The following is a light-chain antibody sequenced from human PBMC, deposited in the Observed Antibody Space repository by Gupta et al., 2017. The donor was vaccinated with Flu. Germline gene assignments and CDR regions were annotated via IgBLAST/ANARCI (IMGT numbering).Light chain of an antibody. Sequence: GDSVTITCREIHSITSYLNWYQQKPGKAPKLLIYATSSLQSGVPSRFSGSGSGTDFTLTISSLQLEDFATYYCQQSYNTPRTFGQGTKVEIK. CDR3: QQSYNTPRT. V-gene: IGKV1-39*01. CDR2: ATS. CDR1: HSITSY. J-gene: IGKJ1*01.